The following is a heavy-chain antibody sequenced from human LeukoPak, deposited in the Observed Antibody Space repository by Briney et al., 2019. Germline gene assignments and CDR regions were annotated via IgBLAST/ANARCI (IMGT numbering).Heavy chain of an antibody. D-gene: IGHD3-22*01. J-gene: IGHJ3*02. CDR1: GYSFTSYW. CDR2: IYPGDSDT. CDR3: ARPNYDSSGYDAFDI. Sequence: RGESLKISCKGSGYSFTSYWIGWVRQMPGKGLEWMGIIYPGDSDTGYSPSFQGQVTISADKSISTAYLQWSSLKASDTAMYYCARPNYDSSGYDAFDIWGQGTMVTVSS. V-gene: IGHV5-51*01.